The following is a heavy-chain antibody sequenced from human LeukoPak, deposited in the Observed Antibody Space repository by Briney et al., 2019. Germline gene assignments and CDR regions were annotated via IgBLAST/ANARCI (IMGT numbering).Heavy chain of an antibody. D-gene: IGHD2-8*01. J-gene: IGHJ4*02. CDR3: AKVSGYCTNGVCFSYY. CDR2: ISGSGGSP. V-gene: IGHV3-23*01. Sequence: PGGSLRLSCAAFGLTFSGSAMGWVRQAPGKGLEWVSAISGSGGSPYYYAASVQRRFTTSQDNSKNTLYLQMNSLRAEDTAVYYCAKVSGYCTNGVCFSYYWGQGTLVTVSS. CDR1: GLTFSGSA.